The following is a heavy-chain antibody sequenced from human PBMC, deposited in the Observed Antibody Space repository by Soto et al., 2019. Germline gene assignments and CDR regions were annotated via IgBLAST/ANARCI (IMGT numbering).Heavy chain of an antibody. CDR1: GGSISSSSYY. CDR3: ARWGVDSIGYSGTFDY. Sequence: PSETLSLTCTVSGGSISSSSYYWGWIRQPPGKGLEWIGSIYYSGSTYYNPSLKSRVTISVDTSKNQFSLKLSSVTAADTAVYYCARWGVDSIGYSGTFDYWGQGTLVTVSS. J-gene: IGHJ4*02. CDR2: IYYSGST. V-gene: IGHV4-39*01. D-gene: IGHD5-12*01.